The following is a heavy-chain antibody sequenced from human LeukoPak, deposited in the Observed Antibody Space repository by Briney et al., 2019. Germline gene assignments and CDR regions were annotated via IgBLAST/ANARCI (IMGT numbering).Heavy chain of an antibody. V-gene: IGHV6-1*01. CDR3: AREVAGTCAFDI. CDR2: TYYRSKWYD. J-gene: IGHJ3*02. Sequence: SQTLSLTCDISGDSFSSNSAAWNWLRQSPSRGLEWLGRTYYRSKWYDDYAVSVKSRITINPDTSKNHFSLQLNSVTPEDTAVYFCAREVAGTCAFDIWGQGTMVTVSS. CDR1: GDSFSSNSAA. D-gene: IGHD1-14*01.